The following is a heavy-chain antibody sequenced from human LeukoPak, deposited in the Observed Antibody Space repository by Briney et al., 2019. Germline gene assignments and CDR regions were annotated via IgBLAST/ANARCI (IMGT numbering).Heavy chain of an antibody. CDR3: ARNRGDYYDSSGYFRLGDAFDI. D-gene: IGHD3-22*01. CDR2: MGDSGSA. J-gene: IGHJ3*02. Sequence: PLETLCLTCAVYGGAFSGYYGSWIRQPPGQGLEGRGGMGDSGSANYNPSLKSRVTISVDPSKNQFSLRLSSVTAADTAVYYCARNRGDYYDSSGYFRLGDAFDIWGQGTMVTVSS. V-gene: IGHV4-34*01. CDR1: GGAFSGYY.